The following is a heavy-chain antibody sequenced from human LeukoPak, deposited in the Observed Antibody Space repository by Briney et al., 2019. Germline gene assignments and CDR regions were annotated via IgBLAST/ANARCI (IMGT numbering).Heavy chain of an antibody. CDR1: GYTFTSYG. CDR2: IIPIFGTA. V-gene: IGHV1-69*13. J-gene: IGHJ3*02. CDR3: ASAKQLVHGAFDI. D-gene: IGHD6-6*01. Sequence: SVKVSCKASGYTFTSYGISWVRQAPGQGLEWMGGIIPIFGTANYAQKFQGRVTITADESTSTAYMELSSLRSEDTAVYYCASAKQLVHGAFDIWGQGTMVTVSS.